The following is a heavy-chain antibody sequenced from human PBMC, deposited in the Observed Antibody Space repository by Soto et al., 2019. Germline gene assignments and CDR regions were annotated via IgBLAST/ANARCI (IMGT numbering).Heavy chain of an antibody. CDR3: ARGLATLPVFAFNI. V-gene: IGHV2-5*01. D-gene: IGHD6-6*01. CDR1: GFSLSTSGVG. J-gene: IGHJ3*02. CDR2: IYWSGDE. Sequence: SGPTLVNPTQTLTLTCSFSGFSLSTSGVGVGWIRQSPGKALEWLALIYWSGDEHYRPSLKSRLSIFKDTSKDHVVLIMTDMDPVDTATYYCARGLATLPVFAFNIWGQGTMVTVSS.